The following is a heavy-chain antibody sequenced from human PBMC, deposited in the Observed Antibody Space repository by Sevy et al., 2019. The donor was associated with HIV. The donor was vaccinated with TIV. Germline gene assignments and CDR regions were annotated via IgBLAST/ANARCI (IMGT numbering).Heavy chain of an antibody. J-gene: IGHJ4*02. CDR3: ARGACSGSSCFDFHY. V-gene: IGHV1-2*02. CDR2: INPKNGDA. CDR1: GYSFTGYY. D-gene: IGHD2-15*01. Sequence: ASVKVSCKASGYSFTGYYMHRVRQAPGQGLEWMGWINPKNGDAYYPQNFQGRVTMTRDTSISTAYMELSRLRSDDTAEYYCARGACSGSSCFDFHYWGQGTLVTVSS.